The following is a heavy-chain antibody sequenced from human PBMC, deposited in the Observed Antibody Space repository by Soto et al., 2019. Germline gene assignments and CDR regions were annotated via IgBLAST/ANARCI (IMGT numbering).Heavy chain of an antibody. V-gene: IGHV4-39*01. CDR3: ARHATKEMATISYYFDY. J-gene: IGHJ4*02. CDR2: IYYSGST. Sequence: PSETLSLTCTVSGGSISSSSYYWGWIRQPPGKGLEWIGSIYYSGSTYYNPSLKSRVTISVDTSKNQFSLKLSSVTAADTAVYYCARHATKEMATISYYFDYWGQGTLVTVSS. D-gene: IGHD5-12*01. CDR1: GGSISSSSYY.